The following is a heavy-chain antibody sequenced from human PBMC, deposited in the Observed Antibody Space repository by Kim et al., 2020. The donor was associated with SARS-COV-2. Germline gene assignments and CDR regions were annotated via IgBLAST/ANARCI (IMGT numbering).Heavy chain of an antibody. CDR3: AKDWQSGHSGYDLASHFDY. Sequence: GGSLRLSCAASGFTFSNSAMGWVRQAPGKGLEWVSTISGSGGSTYYADSVKGRFTISRDNSKSTLYLQMNSLRDEDTAVYYCAKDWQSGHSGYDLASHFDYWGQGTLVTVSS. D-gene: IGHD5-12*01. V-gene: IGHV3-23*01. CDR1: GFTFSNSA. CDR2: ISGSGGST. J-gene: IGHJ4*02.